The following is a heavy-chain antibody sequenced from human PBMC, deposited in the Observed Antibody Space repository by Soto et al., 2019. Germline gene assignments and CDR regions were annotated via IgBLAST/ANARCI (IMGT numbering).Heavy chain of an antibody. CDR3: ARTDTQGIAAFQSGPVYYYYLIDF. D-gene: IGHD6-13*01. Sequence: PGESLKISCKGSGYSFTSYWIGWVRQMPGKGLEWMGIIYPGDSDTRYSPSFQGQVTISADKSISTAYLQWSSLKASDTAMYYCARTDTQGIAAFQSGPVYYYYLIDFWGKGSSVTGSS. V-gene: IGHV5-51*01. CDR1: GYSFTSYW. CDR2: IYPGDSDT. J-gene: IGHJ6*03.